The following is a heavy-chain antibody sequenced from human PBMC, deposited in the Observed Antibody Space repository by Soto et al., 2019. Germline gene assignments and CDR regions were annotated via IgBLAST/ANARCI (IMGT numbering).Heavy chain of an antibody. CDR3: AKDIPAAPSYYYYYYGMDV. D-gene: IGHD6-13*01. CDR1: GFAFSSYG. Sequence: GSLILACAASGFAFSSYGMHWVRQAPGKGLEWVAVISYDGSNKYYADSVKGRFTISRDNSKNTLYLQMNSLRAEDTAVYYCAKDIPAAPSYYYYYYGMDVWGQGTTVTVSS. V-gene: IGHV3-30*18. CDR2: ISYDGSNK. J-gene: IGHJ6*02.